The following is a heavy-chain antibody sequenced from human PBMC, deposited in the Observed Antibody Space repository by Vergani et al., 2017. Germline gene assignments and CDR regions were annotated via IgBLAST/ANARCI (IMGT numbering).Heavy chain of an antibody. V-gene: IGHV4-59*01. Sequence: QVQLQESGPGLVKPSETLSLTCTVSGGSISSYYWSWIRQPPGKGLEWIGYIYYSGSTNYNPSLKSRVTISVDTSKNQFSLKLSSVTAADTAMYYCARGGYYAFDIWGQGTMVTISS. D-gene: IGHD3-22*01. CDR1: GGSISSYY. CDR3: ARGGYYAFDI. J-gene: IGHJ3*02. CDR2: IYYSGST.